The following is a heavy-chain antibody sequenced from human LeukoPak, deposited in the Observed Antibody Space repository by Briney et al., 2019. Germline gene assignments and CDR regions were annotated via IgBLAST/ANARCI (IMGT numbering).Heavy chain of an antibody. CDR2: ISSSSSYI. CDR3: ARGRLYSSGWYGAFDI. J-gene: IGHJ3*02. CDR1: GFTFSSYS. D-gene: IGHD6-19*01. V-gene: IGHV3-21*01. Sequence: GGSLRLSCAASGFTFSSYSMNWVRQAPGKGLEWVSSISSSSSYIYYADSVKGRFTISRDNAKNSLYLQMNSLRAEDTAVYYCARGRLYSSGWYGAFDIWGQGTMATVSS.